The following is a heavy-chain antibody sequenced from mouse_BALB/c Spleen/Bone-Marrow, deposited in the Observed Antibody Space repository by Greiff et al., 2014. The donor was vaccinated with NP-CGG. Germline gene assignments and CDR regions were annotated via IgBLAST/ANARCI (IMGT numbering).Heavy chain of an antibody. J-gene: IGHJ1*01. CDR1: GYTFTSYV. V-gene: IGHV1-14*01. CDR2: INPYNDGT. CDR3: ARGGYCGTSLYWYFDV. Sequence: EVKLVESGPELVKPGASVKMSCKASGYTFTSYVIHWVKQKPGQGLEWIGYINPYNDGTKYNEKFKGKATLTSDKSSSTAYMELSSLTSEDSAVYYCARGGYCGTSLYWYFDVWGAGTTVTVSS. D-gene: IGHD1-1*01.